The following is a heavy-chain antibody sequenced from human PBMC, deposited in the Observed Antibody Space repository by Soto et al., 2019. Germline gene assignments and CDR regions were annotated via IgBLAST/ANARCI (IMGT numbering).Heavy chain of an antibody. D-gene: IGHD3-10*01. V-gene: IGHV4-61*01. CDR2: IYDSGNT. J-gene: IGHJ6*02. Sequence: QVQLQESGPGLVKPSETLSLTCTVSGGSVSSGSFYWGWIRQPPGKGLEWIGYIYDSGNTNYNPSLKSRVTILVDTSKNQFPLKLSSVTAADTAMYYCARTYSWGSGRGRSMDVWGQGTTVTVS. CDR3: ARTYSWGSGRGRSMDV. CDR1: GGSVSSGSFY.